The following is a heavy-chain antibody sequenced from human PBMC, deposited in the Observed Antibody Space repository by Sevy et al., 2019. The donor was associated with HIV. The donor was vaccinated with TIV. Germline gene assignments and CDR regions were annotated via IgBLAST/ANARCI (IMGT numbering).Heavy chain of an antibody. V-gene: IGHV1-24*01. Sequence: ASVKVSCKVSGYTVTELSMHWVRQATGKGLEWMGGFDPEDGETIYAQKFQGRITMTEDTPTDTAYMELNSLRSEDTAVYYCAAVIRPGYCSGGSCSGFWGQGTLVTVSS. D-gene: IGHD2-15*01. J-gene: IGHJ4*02. CDR2: FDPEDGET. CDR1: GYTVTELS. CDR3: AAVIRPGYCSGGSCSGF.